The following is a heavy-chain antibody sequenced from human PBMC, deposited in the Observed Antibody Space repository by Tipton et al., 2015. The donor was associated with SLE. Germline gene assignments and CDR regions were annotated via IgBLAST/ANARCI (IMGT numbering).Heavy chain of an antibody. CDR1: GYTFTSYG. CDR3: AACDYGSGSPPFDY. Sequence: QSGAEVKKPGASVKVSCKASGYTFTSYGISWVRQAPGQGLEWMGWISAYNGNTNYAQKLQGRVTMTTDTSTSTACMELRSLRSDDTAVYYCAACDYGSGSPPFDYWGQGTLVTVSS. CDR2: ISAYNGNT. J-gene: IGHJ4*02. D-gene: IGHD3-10*01. V-gene: IGHV1-18*01.